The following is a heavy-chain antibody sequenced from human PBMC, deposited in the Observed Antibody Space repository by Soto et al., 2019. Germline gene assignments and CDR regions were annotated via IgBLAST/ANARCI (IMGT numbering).Heavy chain of an antibody. J-gene: IGHJ6*02. CDR2: INSDGSST. V-gene: IGHV3-74*01. Sequence: GGSLRLSCAASGFTFSSYWMHWVRQAPGKGLVWVSRINSDGSSTSYADSVKGRFTISRDNAKNTLYLQMNSLRAEDTAVYYCAVGAVIKSDYYYYGMDVWGQGTTVTVSS. CDR3: AVGAVIKSDYYYYGMDV. D-gene: IGHD3-3*01. CDR1: GFTFSSYW.